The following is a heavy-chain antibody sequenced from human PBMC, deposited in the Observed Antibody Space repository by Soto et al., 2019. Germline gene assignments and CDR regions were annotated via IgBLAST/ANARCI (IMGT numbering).Heavy chain of an antibody. Sequence: ASVKVSCKASGYTFTSYYMHWVRQAPGQGLEWMGIINPSGGSTSYAQKFQGRVTMTRDTSTSTVYMELSSLRSEDTAVYYCARGRDQYDSSGGALGYWGQGTLVTVSS. D-gene: IGHD3-22*01. J-gene: IGHJ4*02. CDR3: ARGRDQYDSSGGALGY. V-gene: IGHV1-46*01. CDR1: GYTFTSYY. CDR2: INPSGGST.